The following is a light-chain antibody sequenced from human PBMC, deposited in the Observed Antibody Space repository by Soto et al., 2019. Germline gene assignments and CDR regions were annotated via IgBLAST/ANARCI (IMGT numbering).Light chain of an antibody. CDR1: QSVSSN. V-gene: IGKV3-15*01. J-gene: IGKJ5*01. CDR3: QQYNGLPIT. CDR2: GAS. Sequence: EIVMTQSPVTVSVSPGERATLSCRASQSVSSNVAWYQQKPGQAPRLLIYGASTRATGFPARFSGSGSGTEFTLTISSLQSEDFAVYYCQQYNGLPITFGQGTRLEIK.